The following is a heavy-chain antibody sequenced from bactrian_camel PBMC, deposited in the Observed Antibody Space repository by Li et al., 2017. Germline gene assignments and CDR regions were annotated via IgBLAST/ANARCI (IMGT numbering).Heavy chain of an antibody. Sequence: VQLVESGGGSVQAGGSLKLTCTANQYTASAACMAWFRQVPGKGREGVATIATDDGPRYMDSVKDRFIISIDNSKNTLSLQMNSLQPEDTAVYYCVRHDTSTDTYSQPESQGTQVTVSS. CDR1: QYTASAAC. V-gene: IGHV3S26*01. D-gene: IGHD1*01. CDR2: IATDDGP. J-gene: IGHJ4*01.